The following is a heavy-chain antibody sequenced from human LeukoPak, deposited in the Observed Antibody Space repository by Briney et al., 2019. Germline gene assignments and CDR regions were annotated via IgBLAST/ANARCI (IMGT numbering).Heavy chain of an antibody. J-gene: IGHJ3*02. CDR2: IIPIFGTA. V-gene: IGHV1-69*13. CDR3: ASRSITMVRGVKDDAFDI. Sequence: GASVKVSCKASGGTFSSYAISWVRQAPGQGLEWMGGIIPIFGTANYAQKFQGRVTITADESTSTAYMELSSLRSEDTAVYYCASRSITMVRGVKDDAFDIWGQGTMVTVSS. D-gene: IGHD3-10*01. CDR1: GGTFSSYA.